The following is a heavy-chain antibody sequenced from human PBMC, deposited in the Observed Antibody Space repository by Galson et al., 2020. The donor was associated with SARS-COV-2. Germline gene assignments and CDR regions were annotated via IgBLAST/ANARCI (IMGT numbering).Heavy chain of an antibody. Sequence: ASVKVSCKASGYSFTGYYMHWVRQVPGQGLEWMGWINPNSGSTSYAQNFQDRVTMTRDTSINTAYMELSRLRSDDMAVYYCAKGTLYYYNSGSYRFDSWGQGTLVTVSS. CDR2: INPNSGST. D-gene: IGHD3-10*01. CDR1: GYSFTGYY. V-gene: IGHV1-2*02. J-gene: IGHJ4*02. CDR3: AKGTLYYYNSGSYRFDS.